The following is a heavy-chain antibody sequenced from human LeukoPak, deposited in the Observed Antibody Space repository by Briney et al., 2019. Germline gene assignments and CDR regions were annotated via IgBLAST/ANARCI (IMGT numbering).Heavy chain of an antibody. J-gene: IGHJ4*02. V-gene: IGHV3-23*01. D-gene: IGHD1-26*01. CDR2: ISGSGGST. CDR3: AKDSYSGSYYY. CDR1: GFTFSSYA. Sequence: GRSLRLSCAASGFTFSSYAMSWVRQAPGKGLEWVSAISGSGGSTYYADSVKGRFTISRDNSKNTLYLQMNSLRAEDTAVYYCAKDSYSGSYYYWGQGTLVTVSS.